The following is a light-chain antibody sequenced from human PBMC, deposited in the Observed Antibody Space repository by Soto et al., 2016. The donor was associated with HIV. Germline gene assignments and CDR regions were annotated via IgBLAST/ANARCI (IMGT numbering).Light chain of an antibody. J-gene: IGKJ4*01. V-gene: IGKV1-8*01. Sequence: AIRMTQSPSSFSASTGDRVTITCRASQDINTCVAWYQQKPGQAPNLLISAASTLQSGVPSRFSGSGSGTDFTLTISCLQSEDFATYYCQQYYSSAALSFGGGTKVEIK. CDR1: QDINTC. CDR2: AAS. CDR3: QQYYSSAALS.